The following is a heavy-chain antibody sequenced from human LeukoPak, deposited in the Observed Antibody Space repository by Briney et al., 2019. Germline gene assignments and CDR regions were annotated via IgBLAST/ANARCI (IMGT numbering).Heavy chain of an antibody. CDR3: ASRQNCSSTSCYALNWFDP. V-gene: IGHV4-34*01. J-gene: IGHJ5*02. CDR2: INHSGST. D-gene: IGHD2-2*01. Sequence: SETLSLTCAVYGGSFSGYYWSWIRQPPGKGLEWIGEINHSGSTNYNPSLKSRVTISVDTSKNQFSLKLSSVTAADTAVYYCASRQNCSSTSCYALNWFDPWRQGTLVTVSS. CDR1: GGSFSGYY.